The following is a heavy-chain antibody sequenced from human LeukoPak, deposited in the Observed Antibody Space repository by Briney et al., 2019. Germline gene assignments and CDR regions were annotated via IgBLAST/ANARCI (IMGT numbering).Heavy chain of an antibody. CDR1: GFTFSSYA. V-gene: IGHV3-30-3*01. CDR3: AREPPEDCSSTSCYDYYYGMDV. Sequence: GGSLRHSCAASGFTFSSYAMHWVRQAPGKGLEWVAVISYDGSNKYYADSVKGRFTISRDNSKNTLYLQMNSLRAEDTAVYYCAREPPEDCSSTSCYDYYYGMDVWGQGTTVTVSS. J-gene: IGHJ6*02. D-gene: IGHD2-2*01. CDR2: ISYDGSNK.